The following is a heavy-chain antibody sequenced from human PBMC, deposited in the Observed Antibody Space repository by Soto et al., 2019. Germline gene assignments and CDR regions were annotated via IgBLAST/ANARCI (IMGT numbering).Heavy chain of an antibody. V-gene: IGHV3-30*18. CDR1: GFTFSSYG. CDR2: ISYDGSNK. CDR3: AKAPGDGYNYLDY. J-gene: IGHJ4*02. D-gene: IGHD5-12*01. Sequence: GGSLRLSCAASGFTFSSYGMHWVRQSPGKGLEWVAVISYDGSNKYYADSVKGRFTISRDNSKNTLYLQMNSLRAEDTAVYYCAKAPGDGYNYLDYWGQGTLVTVSS.